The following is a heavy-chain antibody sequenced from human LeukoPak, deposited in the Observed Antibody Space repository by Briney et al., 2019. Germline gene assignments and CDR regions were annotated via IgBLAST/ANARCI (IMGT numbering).Heavy chain of an antibody. V-gene: IGHV4-59*08. CDR1: GGSISSYY. D-gene: IGHD2-15*01. Sequence: PSETLSLTCTVSGGSISSYYWSWIRQPPGKGLEWIGYIYYSGSTNYNPSLKSRVTISVDTSKNQFSLKLGSVTAADTAVYYCARLRDQVVAATPQNYYYGMDVWGQGTTVTVSS. J-gene: IGHJ6*02. CDR2: IYYSGST. CDR3: ARLRDQVVAATPQNYYYGMDV.